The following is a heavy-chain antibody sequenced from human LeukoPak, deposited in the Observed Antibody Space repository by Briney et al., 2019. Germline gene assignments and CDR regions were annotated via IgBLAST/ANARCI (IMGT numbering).Heavy chain of an antibody. V-gene: IGHV3-64*01. Sequence: GGSLRLSCAASGFTFSTYTMHWVRQAPGKGLEYVSAIDSNGGGTYYANSVKDRFTIYRDHSKNTLYLQMGSLRAEDMAVYYCARGGPKLSHNPLYSWGQGTLVTVSS. CDR3: ARGGPKLSHNPLYS. D-gene: IGHD1-1*01. CDR2: IDSNGGGT. CDR1: GFTFSTYT. J-gene: IGHJ5*02.